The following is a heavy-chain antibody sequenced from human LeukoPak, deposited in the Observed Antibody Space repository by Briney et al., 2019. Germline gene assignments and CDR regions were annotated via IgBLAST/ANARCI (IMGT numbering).Heavy chain of an antibody. V-gene: IGHV3-23*01. Sequence: PGGSLRLSCAASGFTFSSYAMSWVRQAPGKGLEWVSGISAGGDSAYYADSVKGRFTISRDNSKNTLYLQMNSLRAEDTAVYYCAKRSIKMVRGIVGTCDYWGLGTLVTVSS. D-gene: IGHD3-10*01. J-gene: IGHJ4*02. CDR2: ISAGGDSA. CDR1: GFTFSSYA. CDR3: AKRSIKMVRGIVGTCDY.